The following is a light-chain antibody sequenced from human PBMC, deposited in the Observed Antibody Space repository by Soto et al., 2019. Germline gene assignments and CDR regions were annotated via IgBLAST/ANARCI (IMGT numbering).Light chain of an antibody. CDR2: AAS. CDR1: QDISSS. J-gene: IGKJ4*01. V-gene: IGKV1-9*01. Sequence: DIQMTQSPSSLSAAVGVRVAITCRASQDISSSLGWYQQKPGKAPKLLIYAASILQSGVPSRFSGSGFWTDFTLTISSLQAEDFASYFCQQLRSYPSTFGGGTKVDI. CDR3: QQLRSYPST.